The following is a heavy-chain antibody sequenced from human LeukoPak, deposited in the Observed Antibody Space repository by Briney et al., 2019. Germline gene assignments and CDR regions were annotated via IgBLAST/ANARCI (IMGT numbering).Heavy chain of an antibody. V-gene: IGHV4-39*01. Sequence: SETLSLTCTVSGGSISSSRYYWGWIRQPPGKGLEWIGSIYYSGSTYYNPSLKSRVTISVDTSKNQFSLKLSSVTAADTAVYYCARQSGSYPIDYWGQGTLVTVSS. CDR3: ARQSGSYPIDY. CDR2: IYYSGST. CDR1: GGSISSSRYY. J-gene: IGHJ4*02. D-gene: IGHD1-26*01.